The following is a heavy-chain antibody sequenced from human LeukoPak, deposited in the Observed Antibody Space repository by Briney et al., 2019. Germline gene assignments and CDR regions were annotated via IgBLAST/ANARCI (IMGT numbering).Heavy chain of an antibody. V-gene: IGHV4-39*01. CDR3: ARPIKFDCSGGSCYGVPADAFDI. CDR1: XSSXX. Sequence: XSSXXWGWIRQXXGKGLEWIVSIYYSGSTYYNPSLKSRVTISVDTSKNQFSLKLSSVTAADTAVYYCARPIKFDCSGGSCYGVPADAFDIWGQGTMVTVSS. J-gene: IGHJ3*02. D-gene: IGHD2-15*01. CDR2: IYYSGST.